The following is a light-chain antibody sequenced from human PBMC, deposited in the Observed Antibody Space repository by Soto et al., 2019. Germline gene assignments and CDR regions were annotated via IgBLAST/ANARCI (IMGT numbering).Light chain of an antibody. CDR2: ATS. V-gene: IGKV3-20*01. J-gene: IGKJ2*01. Sequence: EIVLTQSPGTLSLSPGERVTLSCRASRSVSSNYLAGYQQKPGQAPRLLIYATSTRATGIADRFSGSGSGTDFTLTISRLEPEDFAVYYCQQYGTAPPRYTFGQGTKVDIK. CDR1: RSVSSNY. CDR3: QQYGTAPPRYT.